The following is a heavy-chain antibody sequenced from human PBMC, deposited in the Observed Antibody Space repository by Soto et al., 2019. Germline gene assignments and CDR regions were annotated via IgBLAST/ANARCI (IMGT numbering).Heavy chain of an antibody. Sequence: ISCKGCGYGITNYWIGWVRQMPGKGLEWMGIIYPGGFDVRYSPSFQGQVTFSADKSISTAYLQWTSLKASDTATYYCARREGTYHYYGMDVWGQGTTVTVSS. CDR3: ARREGTYHYYGMDV. J-gene: IGHJ6*02. CDR1: GYGITNYW. CDR2: IYPGGFDV. V-gene: IGHV5-51*01. D-gene: IGHD3-10*01.